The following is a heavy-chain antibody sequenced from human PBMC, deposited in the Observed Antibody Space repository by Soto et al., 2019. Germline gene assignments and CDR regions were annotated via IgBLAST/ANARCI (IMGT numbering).Heavy chain of an antibody. CDR1: GFSLSSYW. CDR2: IKDGGDET. J-gene: IGHJ6*02. CDR3: VRFSGLDV. Sequence: PGGSLRLSCAASGFSLSSYWMYWVRQTPGKGLVWVARIKDGGDETSYAESVKGRFTISRDNAKNTVHLQMSSLRSEDTAVYYCVRFSGLDVWRQGTTVTVSS. V-gene: IGHV3-74*01.